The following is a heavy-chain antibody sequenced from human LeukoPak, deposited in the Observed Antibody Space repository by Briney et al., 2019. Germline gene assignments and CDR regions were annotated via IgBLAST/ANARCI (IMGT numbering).Heavy chain of an antibody. V-gene: IGHV4-39*01. J-gene: IGHJ3*02. D-gene: IGHD3-10*01. CDR1: GGSISGSSYY. Sequence: PSETLSLTCTVSGGSISGSSYYWAWLRQPPGKGLEWIGSGFYLATAYYHPPLNTPLTISVYTSKNQFSLPLSSVTAAHTAVYYCAIGHLFGQFLDAFDIWGQGTMVTVSS. CDR2: GFYLATA. CDR3: AIGHLFGQFLDAFDI.